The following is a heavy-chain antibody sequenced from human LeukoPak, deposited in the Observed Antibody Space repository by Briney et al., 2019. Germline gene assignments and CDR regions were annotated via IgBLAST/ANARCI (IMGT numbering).Heavy chain of an antibody. J-gene: IGHJ4*02. CDR2: ISSSSSTI. CDR1: GFTFSSYS. Sequence: PGGSLRLSCAASGFTFSSYSMNWVRQAPGKGLEWVSYISSSSSTIYYADSVKGRFTISRDNAKNSLYLQMNSLRAEDTAVYYCASPDFWSATGFDYWGREPWSPSPQ. V-gene: IGHV3-48*04. CDR3: ASPDFWSATGFDY. D-gene: IGHD3-3*01.